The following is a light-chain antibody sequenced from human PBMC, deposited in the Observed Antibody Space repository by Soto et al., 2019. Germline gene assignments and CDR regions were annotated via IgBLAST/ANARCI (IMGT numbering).Light chain of an antibody. Sequence: EIVMSQSPATLSVSPRERATLSCRASQSVSSNLAWYQQKPGQAPRLLIYGASTRATGIPARFSGSGSGTEFTLSISSLQSEDFAVYYCPQYNNWPPVFGPGTKVDIK. CDR1: QSVSSN. CDR2: GAS. V-gene: IGKV3-15*01. J-gene: IGKJ3*01. CDR3: PQYNNWPPV.